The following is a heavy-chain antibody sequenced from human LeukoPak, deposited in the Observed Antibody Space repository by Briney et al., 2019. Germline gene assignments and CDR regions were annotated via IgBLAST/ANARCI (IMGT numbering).Heavy chain of an antibody. J-gene: IGHJ6*03. CDR3: AREGSVSTGRWKNYYHFMDV. CDR2: IYYTGGA. D-gene: IGHD2-8*02. Sequence: SQTLSLTCTVSGVSIITNYWCWLRQSPGKGLEWVGNIYYTGGATYNPSLQTPVTISLDTSKNQFSLTLNSVTSADTAIYYCAREGSVSTGRWKNYYHFMDVWGKGTTVIVSS. V-gene: IGHV4-59*01. CDR1: GVSIITNY.